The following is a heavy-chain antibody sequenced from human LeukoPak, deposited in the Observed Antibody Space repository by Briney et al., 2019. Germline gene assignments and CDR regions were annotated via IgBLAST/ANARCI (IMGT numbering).Heavy chain of an antibody. CDR1: GGSFSGYY. CDR2: INHSGST. D-gene: IGHD4-17*01. V-gene: IGHV4-34*01. CDR3: ARHPYGDYVDAFDI. J-gene: IGHJ3*02. Sequence: SETLSLTCAVYGGSFSGYYWSWISQPPGKGLEWIGEINHSGSTNYNPSLKSRVTISVDTSKNQFSLKLSSVTAADTAVYYCARHPYGDYVDAFDIWGQGTMVTVSS.